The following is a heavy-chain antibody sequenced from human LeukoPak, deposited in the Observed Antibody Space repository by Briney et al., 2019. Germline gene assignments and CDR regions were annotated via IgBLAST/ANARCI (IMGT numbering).Heavy chain of an antibody. V-gene: IGHV1-69*13. D-gene: IGHD6-19*01. J-gene: IGHJ4*02. CDR1: GGTFSSYA. CDR2: IIPIFGTA. CDR3: ASGYSSGWYGGDY. Sequence: ASVKVSCKASGGTFSSYAISWVRQAPGQGLEWMGGIIPIFGTANYAQKFQGRVTITADESTSTAYMELSSPRSEDTAVYYCASGYSSGWYGGDYWGQGTLVTVSS.